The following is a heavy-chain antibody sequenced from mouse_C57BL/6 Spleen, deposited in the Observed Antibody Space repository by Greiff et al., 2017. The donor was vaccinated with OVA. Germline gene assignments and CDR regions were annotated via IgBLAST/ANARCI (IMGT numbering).Heavy chain of an antibody. V-gene: IGHV1-50*01. D-gene: IGHD4-1*01. J-gene: IGHJ4*01. Sequence: QVQLQQPGAELVKPGASVKLSCKASGYTFTSYWMQWVKQRPGQGLEWIGEIDPSDSYTNYNQKFKGKATLTVDTSSSTAYMQLSSLTSEDSAVYYCAKWDVGYYAMDYWSQGTSVTVTS. CDR3: AKWDVGYYAMDY. CDR2: IDPSDSYT. CDR1: GYTFTSYW.